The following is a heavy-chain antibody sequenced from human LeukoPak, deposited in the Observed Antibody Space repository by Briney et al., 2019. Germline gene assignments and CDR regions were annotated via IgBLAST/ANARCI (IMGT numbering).Heavy chain of an antibody. CDR3: ARPIVGDSTAGAFDY. V-gene: IGHV5-51*01. Sequence: GESLKISCKGSGYSFTSYWIGWVRQMPGKGLEWMGIIYPGDSDTRYSPSFQGQVTISADKSISTAYLQWSSLKASDTAMYYCARPIVGDSTAGAFDYWGQGTLVTVSS. CDR1: GYSFTSYW. D-gene: IGHD3-22*01. CDR2: IYPGDSDT. J-gene: IGHJ4*02.